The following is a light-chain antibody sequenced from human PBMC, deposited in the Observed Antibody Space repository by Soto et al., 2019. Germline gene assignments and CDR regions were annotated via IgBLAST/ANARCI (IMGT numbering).Light chain of an antibody. CDR3: CSYTGSGTLWV. J-gene: IGLJ3*02. V-gene: IGLV2-23*01. Sequence: QSALAQPASVSGSPGQSITISCSGASSDVGSLQFVAWYQQHPGKAPKVVIYEDSKRPSGISFRFSGSTSGNPASLTISGLQPDDESHYYCCSYTGSGTLWVFGGGTKVTVL. CDR1: SSDVGSLQF. CDR2: EDS.